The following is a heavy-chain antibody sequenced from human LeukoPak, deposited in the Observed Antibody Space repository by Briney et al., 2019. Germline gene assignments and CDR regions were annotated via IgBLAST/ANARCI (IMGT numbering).Heavy chain of an antibody. CDR3: ASGYSYGYNGH. J-gene: IGHJ4*02. V-gene: IGHV1-69*04. CDR2: IIPILGIA. CDR1: GGTFSSYA. Sequence: SVKVSCKASGGTFSSYAISWVRQAPGQGLEWMGRIIPILGIANYAQKFQGRVTITADKSTSTAYMELSSLRSEDTAVYYCASGYSYGYNGHWGQGTLVTVSS. D-gene: IGHD5-18*01.